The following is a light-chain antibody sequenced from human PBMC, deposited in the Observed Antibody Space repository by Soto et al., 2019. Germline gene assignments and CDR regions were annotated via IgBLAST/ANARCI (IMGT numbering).Light chain of an antibody. J-gene: IGKJ5*01. Sequence: VVLTQSPATLSLSPGERGTLSCVASQSVSSSYVAWYQHKPGLAPRLLIHDTSSRAIGIPDRLSGSKSGTNFTLTIRRMEPEDVGMYYCQQYGSSPITFGQGTRLEIK. V-gene: IGKV3D-20*01. CDR3: QQYGSSPIT. CDR1: QSVSSSY. CDR2: DTS.